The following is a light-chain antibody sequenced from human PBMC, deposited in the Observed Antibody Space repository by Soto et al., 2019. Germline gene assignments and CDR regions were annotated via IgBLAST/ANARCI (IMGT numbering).Light chain of an antibody. Sequence: EIVLSQSPGTLSLSAGERATLSCRSSQSVSSSYLAWYQQKPGQAPRLLIYGASTRATDIPARFSGSGSGTDFTLTISNLQSEDFAVYYCQQYNNWPPITFGQGTRLE. V-gene: IGKV3-15*01. CDR2: GAS. CDR1: QSVSSSY. CDR3: QQYNNWPPIT. J-gene: IGKJ5*01.